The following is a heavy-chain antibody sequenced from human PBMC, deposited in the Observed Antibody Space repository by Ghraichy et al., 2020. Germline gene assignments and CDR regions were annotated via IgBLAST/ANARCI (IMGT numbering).Heavy chain of an antibody. CDR2: IKQDGSEK. V-gene: IGHV3-7*03. D-gene: IGHD6-19*01. CDR3: AGGSGWLIDY. CDR1: GFSLSNYW. Sequence: GGSLTLSCAGSGFSLSNYWMNWVRQAPGKGLEWVAIIKQDGSEKYYVDSVKGRFTISRDNARNSLYLQMNDVRAEDTAVYYCAGGSGWLIDYWGQGTLVTVSS. J-gene: IGHJ4*02.